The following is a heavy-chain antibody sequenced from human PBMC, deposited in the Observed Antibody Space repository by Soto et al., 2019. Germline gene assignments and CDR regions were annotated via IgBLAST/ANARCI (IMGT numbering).Heavy chain of an antibody. D-gene: IGHD3-3*01. CDR1: GFTFGDYA. V-gene: IGHV3-49*03. Sequence: GGSLRLSCAASGFTFGDYAMSWFRQAPGKGLGWVGFIRSKAYGGTTEYAASVKGRFTISRDDSKSIAYLQMNSLKTEDTAVYYCTRDYDFWSGYQKDYYYYYYMDVWGKGTTVTVSS. J-gene: IGHJ6*03. CDR2: IRSKAYGGTT. CDR3: TRDYDFWSGYQKDYYYYYYMDV.